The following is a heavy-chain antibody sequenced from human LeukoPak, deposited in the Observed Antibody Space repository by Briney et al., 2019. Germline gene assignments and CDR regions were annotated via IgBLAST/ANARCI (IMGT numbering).Heavy chain of an antibody. CDR3: AGRSGSFDY. D-gene: IGHD3-10*01. CDR2: IKQDRSKK. CDR1: GFTFSNYW. V-gene: IGHV3-7*01. Sequence: PGGSLRLSCAASGFTFSNYWMSWVRQAPGKGLEWVANIKQDRSKKNYVGAVNGRFTISRDNARNSLYLQMNSLRVEDTAVYYCAGRSGSFDYWGQGTLVTVSS. J-gene: IGHJ4*02.